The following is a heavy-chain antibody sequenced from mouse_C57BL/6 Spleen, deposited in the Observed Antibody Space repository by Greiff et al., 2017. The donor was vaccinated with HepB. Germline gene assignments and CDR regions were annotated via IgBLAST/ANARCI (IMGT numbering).Heavy chain of an antibody. J-gene: IGHJ2*01. CDR1: GYSITSGYY. V-gene: IGHV3-6*01. CDR2: ISYDGSN. CDR3: AREGVYYDYDWYFDY. D-gene: IGHD2-4*01. Sequence: DVQLQESGPGLVKPSQSLSLTCSVTGYSITSGYYWNWIRQFPGNKLEWMGYISYDGSNNYNPSLKNRISITRDTSKNQFFLKLNSVTTEDTATYYCAREGVYYDYDWYFDYWGQGTTLTVSS.